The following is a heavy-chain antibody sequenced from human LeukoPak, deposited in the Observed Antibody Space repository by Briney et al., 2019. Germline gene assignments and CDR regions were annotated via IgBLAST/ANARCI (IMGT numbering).Heavy chain of an antibody. CDR3: AKEGDGVGALDY. J-gene: IGHJ4*02. Sequence: GGSLRLSCAASGFTFSSYGIHWVRQAPGKGLEWVAFIRYDGSHKYYADSVKGRFTISRDNSKNTLYLQMNSLRAEDTAVYYCAKEGDGVGALDYWGQGTLVTVSS. V-gene: IGHV3-30*02. CDR2: IRYDGSHK. CDR1: GFTFSSYG. D-gene: IGHD1-26*01.